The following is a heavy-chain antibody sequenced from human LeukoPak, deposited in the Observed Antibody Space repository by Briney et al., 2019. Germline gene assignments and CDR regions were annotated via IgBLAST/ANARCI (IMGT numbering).Heavy chain of an antibody. CDR2: MYYSGST. CDR1: GGSISSYY. J-gene: IGHJ3*02. Sequence: PSETLSLTCTVSGGSISSYYWSWIRQPPGKGLEWIGYMYYSGSTNYNPSLKRRVTILVDTSKNQFSLKLSSVTAADTAVYYCARDRNGYSLSFDIWGQGTMVTVSS. D-gene: IGHD5-18*01. V-gene: IGHV4-59*01. CDR3: ARDRNGYSLSFDI.